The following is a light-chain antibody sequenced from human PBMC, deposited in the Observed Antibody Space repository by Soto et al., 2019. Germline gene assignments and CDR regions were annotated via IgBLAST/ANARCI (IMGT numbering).Light chain of an antibody. J-gene: IGKJ2*01. V-gene: IGKV1-39*01. Sequence: DIQVTQSPVSLSASVGDRVTITCRTSQGISTYLNWYQQKAGDAPRLLISGASDLENGVPSRFSGSGSGADFTLTINSLRPEDFATYYCQQAYSKPYTFGQGTKLEI. CDR3: QQAYSKPYT. CDR2: GAS. CDR1: QGISTY.